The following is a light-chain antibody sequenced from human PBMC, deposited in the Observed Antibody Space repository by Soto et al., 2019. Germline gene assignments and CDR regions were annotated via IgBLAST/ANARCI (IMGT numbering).Light chain of an antibody. V-gene: IGKV3-20*01. CDR2: GAS. Sequence: IVVAQSRGAVCWAGGERGTWCCRSSQRVSMKLAWYKHKPGQAPRLLIYGASNRATGIPDRFSGSGSGPDFTLTISRLEPADFPVHSCQEPGRPPRKFAEGTKVDIK. CDR1: QRVSMK. CDR3: QEPGRPPRK. J-gene: IGKJ1*01.